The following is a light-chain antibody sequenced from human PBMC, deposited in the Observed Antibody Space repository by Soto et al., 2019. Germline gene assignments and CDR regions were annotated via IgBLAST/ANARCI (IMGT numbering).Light chain of an antibody. CDR3: QQYNNWPPYT. V-gene: IGKV3-15*01. CDR2: GAS. Sequence: EIVMTQSPATLSVSPGERATLYCRASQSVSSNLAWSQQKPGQAPRLLIYGASTRAAGITARCSGSGSGTEFTLTIRSLQSEDFAVYYYQQYNNWPPYTFGQRTKLEIK. CDR1: QSVSSN. J-gene: IGKJ2*01.